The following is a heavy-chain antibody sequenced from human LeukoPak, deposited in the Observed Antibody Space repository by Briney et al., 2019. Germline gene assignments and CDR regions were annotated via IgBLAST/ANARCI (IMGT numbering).Heavy chain of an antibody. CDR1: GLTVSHEY. J-gene: IGHJ4*02. CDR3: AKGEYNSSPWDY. D-gene: IGHD6-6*01. Sequence: GGSLRLSCAASGLTVSHEYMSWVRQAPGKGLEWVSLIYSGGSSFYADSVKGRFTISRDSSKNILLLQMNSLRAEDTAVYYCAKGEYNSSPWDYWGQGTLVIVSS. V-gene: IGHV3-66*01. CDR2: IYSGGSS.